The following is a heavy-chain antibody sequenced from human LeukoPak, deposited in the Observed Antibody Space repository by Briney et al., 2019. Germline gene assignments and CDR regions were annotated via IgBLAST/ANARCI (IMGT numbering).Heavy chain of an antibody. CDR3: AREPATAIPEDAFDI. CDR2: TYYRSKWYN. V-gene: IGHV6-1*01. Sequence: SQTLSLTCAISGDSVSSNSAAWNWIRQSPSRGLEWLGRTYYRSKWYNDYAVSVKSRITINPDTFKNQFSLQLNSVTPADTAVYYCAREPATAIPEDAFDIWGQGTMVTVSS. J-gene: IGHJ3*02. CDR1: GDSVSSNSAA. D-gene: IGHD2-2*02.